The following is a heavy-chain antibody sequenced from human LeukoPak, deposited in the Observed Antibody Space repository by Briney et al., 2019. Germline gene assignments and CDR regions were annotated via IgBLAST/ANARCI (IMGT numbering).Heavy chain of an antibody. V-gene: IGHV3-23*01. CDR3: AKSIGYCTNGVCYPFDY. D-gene: IGHD2-8*01. CDR1: GFTFSSYA. J-gene: IGHJ4*02. CDR2: ISGSGGST. Sequence: GGSLRLSCAASGFTFSSYAMSWVLQAPGKGLEWVSAISGSGGSTYYADSVKGRFTISRDNSKNTLYLQMNSLRAEDTAVYYCAKSIGYCTNGVCYPFDYWGQGTLVTVSS.